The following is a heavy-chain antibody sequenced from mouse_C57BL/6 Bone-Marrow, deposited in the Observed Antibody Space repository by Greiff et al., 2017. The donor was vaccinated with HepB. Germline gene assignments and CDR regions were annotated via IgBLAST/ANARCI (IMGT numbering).Heavy chain of an antibody. V-gene: IGHV5-4*03. CDR2: ISDGGSYT. D-gene: IGHD2-3*01. CDR3: AGDGFSYAMDY. Sequence: DVKLVESGGGLVKPGGSLKLSCAASGFTFSSYAMSWVRQTPEKRLEWVATISDGGSYTYYPDNVKGRFTISRDNAKNNLYLQMSHLKSEDTAMYYCAGDGFSYAMDYWGQGTSVTVSS. J-gene: IGHJ4*01. CDR1: GFTFSSYA.